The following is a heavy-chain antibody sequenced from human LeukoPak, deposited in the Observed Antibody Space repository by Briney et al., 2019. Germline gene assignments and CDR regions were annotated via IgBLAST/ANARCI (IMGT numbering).Heavy chain of an antibody. V-gene: IGHV3-73*01. D-gene: IGHD6-25*01. CDR3: TRREQRLVNFDC. CDR1: GFTFSGSA. J-gene: IGHJ4*02. Sequence: GGSLRLSCIASGFTFSGSAIHWVRQASGKGLEWVGRVRSKADNYATAYAASVKGRFTISRDDSKNMAYLQLNSLKIEDTAVYYCTRREQRLVNFDCWGQGTLVTVSS. CDR2: VRSKADNYAT.